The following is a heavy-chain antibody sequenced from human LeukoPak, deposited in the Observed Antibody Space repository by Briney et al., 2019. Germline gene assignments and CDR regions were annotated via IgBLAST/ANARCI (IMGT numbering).Heavy chain of an antibody. CDR2: ISNDGSRK. Sequence: GGSLRLSCTPSGFTFSRHGMHWVSQAPGKGLEWVAIISNDGSRKYYAHSVEGRFTISRDNSKNTLYLQMDSLRAEDTAVYYCARDRAWNYFDYWGQGTLVTVSS. V-gene: IGHV3-30*03. D-gene: IGHD3-3*01. CDR1: GFTFSRHG. J-gene: IGHJ4*02. CDR3: ARDRAWNYFDY.